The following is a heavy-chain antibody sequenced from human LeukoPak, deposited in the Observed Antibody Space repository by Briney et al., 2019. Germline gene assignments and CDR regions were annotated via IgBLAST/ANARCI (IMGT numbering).Heavy chain of an antibody. D-gene: IGHD6-13*01. CDR3: ARERIATTGTGWFDP. Sequence: GRSLRLSCAASGFTFSTYVIHWVRQAPGKGLEWVAVISEDGSKKYYADSVKGRFTIYRDNSKKTLYLQMNSLRTEDTAVYYCARERIATTGTGWFDPWGQGTLVTVSS. J-gene: IGHJ5*02. CDR1: GFTFSTYV. CDR2: ISEDGSKK. V-gene: IGHV3-30*04.